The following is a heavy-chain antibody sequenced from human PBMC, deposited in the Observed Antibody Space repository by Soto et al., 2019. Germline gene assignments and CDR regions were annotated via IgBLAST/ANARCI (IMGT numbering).Heavy chain of an antibody. Sequence: GGSMRLSCSASGFTFSSYAMHWVRQAPGKGLEWVAVISYDGSNKYYADSVKGRFTISRDNSKNTLYLQMNSLRAEDTAVYYCAKGEWEDLVVVVAAIGLYYYYYGIDVWGLGSTVTVYS. V-gene: IGHV3-30-3*01. CDR1: GFTFSSYA. CDR3: AKGEWEDLVVVVAAIGLYYYYYGIDV. CDR2: ISYDGSNK. D-gene: IGHD2-15*01. J-gene: IGHJ6*02.